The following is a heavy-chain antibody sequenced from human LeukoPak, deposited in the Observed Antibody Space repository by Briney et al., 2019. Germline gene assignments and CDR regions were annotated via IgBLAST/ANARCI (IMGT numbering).Heavy chain of an antibody. CDR3: ARAITMIGRGWFDP. CDR1: GFTFSSLG. J-gene: IGHJ5*02. CDR2: IRYDGSNK. D-gene: IGHD3-22*01. V-gene: IGHV3-30*02. Sequence: GGSLKLSCAASGFTFSSLGMHWVRQAPGKGLEWVAFIRYDGSNKYFADSVKGRFTISRDNAKNSLYLQMNSLRAEDTAVYYCARAITMIGRGWFDPWGQGTLVTVSS.